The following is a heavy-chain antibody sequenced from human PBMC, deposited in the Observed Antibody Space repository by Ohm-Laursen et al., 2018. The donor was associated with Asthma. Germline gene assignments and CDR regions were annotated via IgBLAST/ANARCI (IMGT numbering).Heavy chain of an antibody. CDR1: GFTFSSYD. CDR3: AKDRGILLEPAGVSAASAYYHYGMDA. CDR2: IGTAGDT. Sequence: SLRLSCTASGFTFSSYDMHWVRQATGKGLEWVSAIGTAGDTYYPGSVRGRFTISRDNAKNSLYLQLNSLRSDDTALYYCAKDRGILLEPAGVSAASAYYHYGMDAWGQGTSVTVSS. D-gene: IGHD2-2*01. J-gene: IGHJ6*02. V-gene: IGHV3-13*01.